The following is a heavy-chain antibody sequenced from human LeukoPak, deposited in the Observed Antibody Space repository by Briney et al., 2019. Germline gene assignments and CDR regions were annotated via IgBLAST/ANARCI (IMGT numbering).Heavy chain of an antibody. J-gene: IGHJ6*04. CDR2: INAGNGNT. D-gene: IGHD2-2*01. CDR1: GYTFTSYA. Sequence: GASVKVSCKASGYTFTSYAVHWVRRAPGQRLEWMGWINAGNGNTKYSQKFQGRVTITRDTSASTAYMELSSLRSEDTAVYYCARDIVVVPAAPYGMDVWGNGTTVTVSS. V-gene: IGHV1-3*01. CDR3: ARDIVVVPAAPYGMDV.